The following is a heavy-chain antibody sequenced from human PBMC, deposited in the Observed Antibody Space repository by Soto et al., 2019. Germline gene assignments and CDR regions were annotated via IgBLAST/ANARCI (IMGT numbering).Heavy chain of an antibody. D-gene: IGHD3-9*01. V-gene: IGHV5-51*01. Sequence: GAALKISCKGSGYSFTTSWSAWVRQMPGKGLEWMGIIYPGNSDTRYSPSFQGQVTILADKSISTAYLQWSSLKASDTAMYYCARQLDILTGYFYWGQGTLVTVSS. CDR3: ARQLDILTGYFY. CDR1: GYSFTTSW. CDR2: IYPGNSDT. J-gene: IGHJ4*02.